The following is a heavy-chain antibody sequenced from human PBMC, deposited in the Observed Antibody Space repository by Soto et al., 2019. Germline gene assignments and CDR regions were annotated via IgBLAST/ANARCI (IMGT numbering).Heavy chain of an antibody. CDR1: GGTFSKDA. Sequence: QVQLVQSGAEVKKPGSSVTVSCKTSGGTFSKDAINWVRQAPGQGLEWMGLLIPVFGPPIYAQKFQGSIRITADASTSTAFRDLSSRRSEDTAVYYFTRVLGYTFEPGKTRYYAMDVWGQGPTVSVSS. D-gene: IGHD5-18*01. V-gene: IGHV1-69*01. CDR2: LIPVFGPP. CDR3: TRVLGYTFEPGKTRYYAMDV. J-gene: IGHJ6*02.